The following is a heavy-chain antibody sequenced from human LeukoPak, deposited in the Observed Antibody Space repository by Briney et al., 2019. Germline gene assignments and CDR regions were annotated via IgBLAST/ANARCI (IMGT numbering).Heavy chain of an antibody. Sequence: PGGSLRLSCAASGFSLSDKYMGWVRQAPGKGLEWVSVIYTAGDTFYPDSVRGRFSISRDTSRNMVNLQMDSLRAEDTALYYCTSGQMFTSGGFDDWGRGTLVTVSS. CDR3: TSGQMFTSGGFDD. D-gene: IGHD6-19*01. V-gene: IGHV3-53*01. J-gene: IGHJ4*02. CDR1: GFSLSDKY. CDR2: IYTAGDT.